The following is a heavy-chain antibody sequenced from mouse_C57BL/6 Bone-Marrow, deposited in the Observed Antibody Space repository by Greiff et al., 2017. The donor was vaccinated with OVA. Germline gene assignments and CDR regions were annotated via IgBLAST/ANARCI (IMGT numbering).Heavy chain of an antibody. J-gene: IGHJ2*01. Sequence: QVQLKQSGAELMKPGASVKLPCKATGYTFTGYWIEWVKQRPGHGLEWIGEILPGSGSTNYNEKFKGKATFTADTSSNTAYMQLSSLTTEDSAIYYCARRFLSFITTVVVFDYWGQGTTLTVSS. CDR1: GYTFTGYW. V-gene: IGHV1-9*01. CDR2: ILPGSGST. CDR3: ARRFLSFITTVVVFDY. D-gene: IGHD1-1*01.